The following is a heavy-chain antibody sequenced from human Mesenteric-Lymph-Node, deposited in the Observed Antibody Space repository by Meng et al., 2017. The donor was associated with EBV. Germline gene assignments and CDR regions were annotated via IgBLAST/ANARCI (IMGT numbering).Heavy chain of an antibody. Sequence: QASGHGSVKPSGTLSLPCGVSGGSISNAHWWSWVRQPPGKGLEWIGEMYHSGSTNYNPSLKSRVTISVDKSKNQFFLNLNSVTAADTAVYYCARGREYSWGYWGQGTLVTVSS. V-gene: IGHV4-4*02. D-gene: IGHD4-11*01. J-gene: IGHJ4*02. CDR3: ARGREYSWGY. CDR2: MYHSGST. CDR1: GGSISNAHW.